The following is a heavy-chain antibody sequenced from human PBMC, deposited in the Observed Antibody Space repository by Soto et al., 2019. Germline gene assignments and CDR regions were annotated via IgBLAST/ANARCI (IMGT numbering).Heavy chain of an antibody. D-gene: IGHD2-15*01. CDR3: ARHSRAVIAARYYYYYMDV. CDR2: IYNSGFT. Sequence: QLQLQESGPGLVKPSETLSLTYPVSGGSISSSSYYWGWIRQPPGKGLEWIGSIYNSGFTYYNPSLKSRVSISIETSKNQFSLTLSSVTAADTAVYYCARHSRAVIAARYYYYYMDVWGKGTTVTVSS. CDR1: GGSISSSSYY. J-gene: IGHJ6*03. V-gene: IGHV4-39*01.